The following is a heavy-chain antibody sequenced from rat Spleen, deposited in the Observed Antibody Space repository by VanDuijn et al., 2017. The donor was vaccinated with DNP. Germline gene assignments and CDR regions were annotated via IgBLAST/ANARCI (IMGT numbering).Heavy chain of an antibody. J-gene: IGHJ2*01. CDR3: VRWNSGHFDY. CDR1: GFIFNKYA. Sequence: EVQLVESGGGLVQPGKSLKLSCEASGFIFNKYAMAWVRQAPTKGLEWVAYIGSDAYAPYYGDSVKGRFTISRDNAKSTLYLQMNSLRSEDMATYYCVRWNSGHFDYWGQGVMVTVSS. V-gene: IGHV5-22*01. D-gene: IGHD4-3*01. CDR2: IGSDAYAP.